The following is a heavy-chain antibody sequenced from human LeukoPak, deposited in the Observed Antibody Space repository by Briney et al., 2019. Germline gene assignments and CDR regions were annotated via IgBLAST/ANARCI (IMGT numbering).Heavy chain of an antibody. CDR1: GGSISSYY. J-gene: IGHJ3*02. CDR3: ARRCSGGSCYSSPFDI. Sequence: SENLSLTCTVSGGSISSYYWNWIRQPPGKGLEWIGYIYYSGSTNYNPSLKSRVTISVDTSKNHFSLKLSSVTAADTAVYYCARRCSGGSCYSSPFDIWGQGTMVTVSS. CDR2: IYYSGST. D-gene: IGHD2-15*01. V-gene: IGHV4-59*08.